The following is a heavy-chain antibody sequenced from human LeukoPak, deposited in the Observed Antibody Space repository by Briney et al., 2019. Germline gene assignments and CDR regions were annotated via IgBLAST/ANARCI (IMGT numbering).Heavy chain of an antibody. CDR3: ARFITMVRGVIGHWFDP. Sequence: SETLSLTCSVSGGSISSSSYYWGWIRQPPGKGLEWIGTIYYSGNTYYNPSLKSRVTISVDTSKNQFSLKLSSVTAADTAVYYCARFITMVRGVIGHWFDPWGQGTLVTVSS. CDR2: IYYSGNT. D-gene: IGHD3-10*01. J-gene: IGHJ5*02. V-gene: IGHV4-39*07. CDR1: GGSISSSSYY.